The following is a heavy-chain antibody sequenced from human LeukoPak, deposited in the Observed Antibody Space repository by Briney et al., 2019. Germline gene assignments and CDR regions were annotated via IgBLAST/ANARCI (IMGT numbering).Heavy chain of an antibody. CDR1: GFTFSSYS. J-gene: IGHJ4*02. D-gene: IGHD1/OR15-1a*01. CDR2: ISSSSSYI. CDR3: ARDPVEHVLDY. V-gene: IGHV3-21*01. Sequence: GGSLRLSCAASGFTFSSYSMNWVRQVPGKGLEWVSSISSSSSYIYYADSVKGRFTISRDNAKNSLYLQMNSLRAEDTAVYYCARDPVEHVLDYWGQGTLVTVSS.